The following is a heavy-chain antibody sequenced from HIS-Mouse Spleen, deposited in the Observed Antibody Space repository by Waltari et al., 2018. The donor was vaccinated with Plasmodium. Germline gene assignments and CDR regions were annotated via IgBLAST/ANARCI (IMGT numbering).Heavy chain of an antibody. J-gene: IGHJ4*02. Sequence: QLQLQESGPGLVKPSETLSLTCTVSGGSISSSSYYWGWIRQPPGKGLEWIGSIYYSGSTYYNPSLKSRVTISVDTSKNQFSLKLSSVTAADTAVYYCAITARRRGELAFDYWGQGTLVTVSS. CDR1: GGSISSSSYY. CDR2: IYYSGST. D-gene: IGHD6-13*01. CDR3: AITARRRGELAFDY. V-gene: IGHV4-39*01.